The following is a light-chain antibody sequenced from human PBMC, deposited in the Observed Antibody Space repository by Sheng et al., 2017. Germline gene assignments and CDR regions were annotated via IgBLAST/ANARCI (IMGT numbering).Light chain of an antibody. CDR2: DAS. CDR3: QQYDNLPXPT. CDR1: QDISNY. V-gene: IGKV1-33*01. Sequence: DIQMTQSPSSLSASVGDRVTITCQASQDISNYLNWYQQKPGKAPKLLIYDASNLETGVPSRFSGSGSGTDFTFTISSLQPEDIATYYCQQYDNLPXPTFGG. J-gene: IGKJ4*02.